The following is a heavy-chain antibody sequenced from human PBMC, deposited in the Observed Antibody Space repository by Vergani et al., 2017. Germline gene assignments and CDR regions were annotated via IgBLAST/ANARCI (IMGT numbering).Heavy chain of an antibody. V-gene: IGHV3-9*01. CDR1: GFTFSSYA. J-gene: IGHJ4*02. Sequence: EVQLLESGGGLVQPGGSLRLSCAASGFTFSSYAMHWVRQAPGKGLEWVSGISWNSGSIGYADSVKGRFTISRDNAKNSLYLQMNSLRAEDTALYYCAKDSSHYDFRGLVDYWGQGTLVTVSS. D-gene: IGHD3-3*01. CDR2: ISWNSGSI. CDR3: AKDSSHYDFRGLVDY.